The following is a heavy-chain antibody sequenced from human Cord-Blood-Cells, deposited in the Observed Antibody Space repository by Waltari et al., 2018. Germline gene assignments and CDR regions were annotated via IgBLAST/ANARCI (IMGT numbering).Heavy chain of an antibody. V-gene: IGHV3-21*01. CDR2: ISSSSSYI. J-gene: IGHJ4*02. D-gene: IGHD3-10*01. Sequence: EVQLVESGGGLVKPGGSLRRSCAASGFTFSSYSMTWVRQAPGQGLEWVSSISSSSSYIYYADSVEGRFTISRDNAKTSLYLQMNSLRAEDTAVYYCARLLWFGEPYFDYWGQGTLVTVSS. CDR3: ARLLWFGEPYFDY. CDR1: GFTFSSYS.